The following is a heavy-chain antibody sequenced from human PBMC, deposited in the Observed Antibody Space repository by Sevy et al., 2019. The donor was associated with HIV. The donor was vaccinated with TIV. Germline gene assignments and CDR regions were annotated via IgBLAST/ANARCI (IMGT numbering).Heavy chain of an antibody. Sequence: SLKISCVASEFTFHDYAMHWVRQVPGKGLEWVSSISWDSGRLLYADSVKGRFTLSRDNAKNSLFLQMNSLRVEDTALYYCARGVVRRNFYTPFDYWGQGTLVTVSS. D-gene: IGHD2-21*01. CDR3: ARGVVRRNFYTPFDY. V-gene: IGHV3-9*01. CDR2: ISWDSGRL. J-gene: IGHJ4*02. CDR1: EFTFHDYA.